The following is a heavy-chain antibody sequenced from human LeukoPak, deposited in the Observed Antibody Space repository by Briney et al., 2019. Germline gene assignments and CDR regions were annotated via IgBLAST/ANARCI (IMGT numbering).Heavy chain of an antibody. J-gene: IGHJ4*02. CDR1: GGTFSSYA. D-gene: IGHD3-22*01. CDR3: ATHYYDSSGYYYPWDY. CDR2: IIPIFGIA. V-gene: IGHV1-69*04. Sequence: GASVKVSCKASGGTFSSYAISWVRQAPGQELEWMGRIIPIFGIANYAQKFQGRVTITADKSTSTAYMELSSLRSEDTAVYYCATHYYDSSGYYYPWDYWGQGTLVTVSS.